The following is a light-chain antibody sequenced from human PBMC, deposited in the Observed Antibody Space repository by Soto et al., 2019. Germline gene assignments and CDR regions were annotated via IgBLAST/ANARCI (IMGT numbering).Light chain of an antibody. CDR3: TSYSSTSSLV. Sequence: QSALTQPASVSGSPGQSITIPCTGTRSDVGGYNYVSWYQQHPDKAPKLIIYDVSSRPSGVSDRFSGSKSGNTASLTISGLQAEDEGDYHCTSYSSTSSLVFGGGTKLTVL. CDR1: RSDVGGYNY. CDR2: DVS. J-gene: IGLJ2*01. V-gene: IGLV2-14*03.